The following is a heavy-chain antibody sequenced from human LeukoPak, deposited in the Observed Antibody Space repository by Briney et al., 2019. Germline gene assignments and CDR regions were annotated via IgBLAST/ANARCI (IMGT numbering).Heavy chain of an antibody. CDR2: IYYSGST. J-gene: IGHJ5*02. Sequence: SQTLSLTCTVSGRSISSQYWSWIRQPPGKGLEWIGYIYYSGSTNYIPSLKSRVTISVDTSKNQLPLKLSSVTAADTAVYYCARDNWSYGQVGDWFDPWGQGTLVTVSS. CDR1: GRSISSQY. D-gene: IGHD1-7*01. CDR3: ARDNWSYGQVGDWFDP. V-gene: IGHV4-59*11.